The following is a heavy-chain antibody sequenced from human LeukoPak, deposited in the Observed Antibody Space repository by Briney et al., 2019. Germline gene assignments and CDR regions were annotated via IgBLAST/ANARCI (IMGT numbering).Heavy chain of an antibody. J-gene: IGHJ5*02. V-gene: IGHV2-5*01. CDR1: GFSFSTSGVG. CDR2: IYWNEEK. Sequence: SGPTLVKPTQPLTLTCTFSGFSFSTSGVGVGWIRQPPGKALEWLALIYWNEEKRYSPSLKSRLTITKDTSKNQVVLTMTNMDPVDTATYYCAHRHVVYSNSYWFDPWGQGTLVTVSS. D-gene: IGHD4-23*01. CDR3: AHRHVVYSNSYWFDP.